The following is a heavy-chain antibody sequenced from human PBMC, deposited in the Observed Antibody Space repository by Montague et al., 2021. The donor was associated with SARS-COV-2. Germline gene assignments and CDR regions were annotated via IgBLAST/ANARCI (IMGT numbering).Heavy chain of an antibody. CDR1: GFSVNSNY. CDR2: LYIDGRP. D-gene: IGHD3-10*01. J-gene: IGHJ4*02. CDR3: ARYPWYYGSGQ. Sequence: SLRLSCAASGFSVNSNYMTWVRQAPGRGLEWVSTLYIDGRPFYTDSVKGRFTISRHISQNTLYLQMNSLRAEDTAVYYCARYPWYYGSGQWGQGTLVTVSS. V-gene: IGHV3-53*04.